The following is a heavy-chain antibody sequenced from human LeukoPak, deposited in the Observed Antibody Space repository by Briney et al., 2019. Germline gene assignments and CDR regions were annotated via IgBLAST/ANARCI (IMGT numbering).Heavy chain of an antibody. V-gene: IGHV4-59*08. Sequence: PSETLSLTCTVSGGSISSYYWSWIRQPPGKGLEWIGHIYYSGSTHYNPSLKSGVTISVDTSKNQFSLKLSSVTAADTAVYYCARHVGNSGSGSYLTYFDYWGQGTLVTVSS. J-gene: IGHJ4*02. CDR3: ARHVGNSGSGSYLTYFDY. D-gene: IGHD3-10*01. CDR2: IYYSGST. CDR1: GGSISSYY.